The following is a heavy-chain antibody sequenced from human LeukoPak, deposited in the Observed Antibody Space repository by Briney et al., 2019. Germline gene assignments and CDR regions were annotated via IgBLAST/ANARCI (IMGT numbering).Heavy chain of an antibody. CDR2: IYHSGST. CDR3: ARSFELLDWFDP. D-gene: IGHD1-26*01. V-gene: IGHV4-59*01. J-gene: IGHJ5*02. Sequence: RASETLSLTCTVSGGSISSYYWSWIRQPPGKGLEWIGYIYHSGSTNYNPSLKSRVTISVDTSKNQFSLKLSSVTAADTAVYYCARSFELLDWFDPWGQGTLVTVSS. CDR1: GGSISSYY.